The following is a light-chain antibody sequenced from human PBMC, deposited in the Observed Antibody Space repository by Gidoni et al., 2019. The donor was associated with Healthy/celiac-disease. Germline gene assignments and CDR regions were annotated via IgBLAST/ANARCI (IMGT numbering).Light chain of an antibody. V-gene: IGLV6-57*01. CDR2: EDN. CDR1: RGSIASNY. Sequence: FMLTQPHSVSASPGKTVTISCTRSRGSIASNYVQWYQQLPGSSPTTVIYEDNQRPPGVPDRFSGSIDSSSNSASLTISGLKTEDEADDYCQSYDSSNHAVFGGGTQLTVL. J-gene: IGLJ7*01. CDR3: QSYDSSNHAV.